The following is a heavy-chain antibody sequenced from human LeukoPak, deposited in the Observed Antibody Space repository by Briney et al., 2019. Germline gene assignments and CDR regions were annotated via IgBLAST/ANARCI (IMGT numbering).Heavy chain of an antibody. CDR3: ARGPPVSSSPALFDP. CDR1: GYTFSTYG. CDR2: ISTDNGDT. D-gene: IGHD6-13*01. V-gene: IGHV1-18*01. Sequence: GASVKVSCKSFGYTFSTYGISWVRQAPGQGLEWMGWISTDNGDTTYAQKFQGRVTMTTDTSTGTAYMELGSLRSDDTAVYYCARGPPVSSSPALFDPWGQGTLVTVSS. J-gene: IGHJ5*02.